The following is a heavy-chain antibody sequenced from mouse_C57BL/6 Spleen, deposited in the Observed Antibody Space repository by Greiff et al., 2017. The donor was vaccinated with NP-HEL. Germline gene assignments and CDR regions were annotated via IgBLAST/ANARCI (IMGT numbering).Heavy chain of an antibody. CDR1: GFTFSSYA. CDR3: ARDGDSSGYVDY. V-gene: IGHV5-4*01. D-gene: IGHD3-2*02. J-gene: IGHJ2*01. Sequence: EVMLVESGGGLVKPGGSLKLSCAASGFTFSSYAMSWVRQTPEKRLEWVATISDGGSYTYYPDNVKGRFTISRDNAKNNLYLQMSHLKSEDTAMYYCARDGDSSGYVDYWGQGTTLTVSS. CDR2: ISDGGSYT.